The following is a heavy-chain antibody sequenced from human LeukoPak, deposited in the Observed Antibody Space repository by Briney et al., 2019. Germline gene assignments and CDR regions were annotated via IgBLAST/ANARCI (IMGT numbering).Heavy chain of an antibody. V-gene: IGHV1-2*02. CDR2: INPNSGGT. Sequence: VASVKVSCKASGYTFTGYYMHWVRQAPGQGLEWMGSINPNSGGTNYAQKFQGRVTMTTDTSMSTAYMELSRLTSDDTAVYYCARAGGRSWFDPWGQGTLVTVSS. CDR3: ARAGGRSWFDP. CDR1: GYTFTGYY. J-gene: IGHJ5*02.